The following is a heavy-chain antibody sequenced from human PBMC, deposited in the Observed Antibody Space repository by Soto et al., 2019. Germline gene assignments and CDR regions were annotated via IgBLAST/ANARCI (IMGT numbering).Heavy chain of an antibody. CDR1: GGSISSYY. D-gene: IGHD3-22*01. CDR3: ARDRVPYYYDSSGYMHYYYGMEV. CDR2: IYYSGST. Sequence: TLSLTCTLSGGSISSYYWSWIRQPPGKGLEWIGYIYYSGSTNYNPSLKSRVTISVDTSKNQFSLKLSSVTAADTAVYYCARDRVPYYYDSSGYMHYYYGMEVWGQGTTVTVSS. V-gene: IGHV4-59*01. J-gene: IGHJ6*02.